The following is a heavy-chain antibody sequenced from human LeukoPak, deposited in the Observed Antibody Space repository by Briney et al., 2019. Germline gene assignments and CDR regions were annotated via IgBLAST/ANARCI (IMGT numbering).Heavy chain of an antibody. V-gene: IGHV3-30*18. J-gene: IGHJ5*02. CDR3: AKAGRIAAAGNYNWFDP. D-gene: IGHD6-13*01. CDR1: GFTFSSYG. Sequence: GGSLRLSCAASGFTFSSYGMHWVRQAPGKGLEWVAVISYDGSNKYYADSVKGRFTISRENSKNTLYLQMNSLRAEDTAVYYCAKAGRIAAAGNYNWFDPWGQGTLVTVSS. CDR2: ISYDGSNK.